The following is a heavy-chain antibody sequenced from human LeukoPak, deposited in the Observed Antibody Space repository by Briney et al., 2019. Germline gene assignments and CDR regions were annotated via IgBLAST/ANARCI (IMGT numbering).Heavy chain of an antibody. J-gene: IGHJ6*02. Sequence: GGSLRLSCAASGFTVSSNYMSWVRQAPGKGLEWASVIYSGGSTYYADSVKGRFTISRDNSKNTLYLQMNSLRAEDTAVYYCARESGYDYVWGRGYYGMDVWGQGTTVTVSS. CDR2: IYSGGST. D-gene: IGHD3-16*01. CDR3: ARESGYDYVWGRGYYGMDV. V-gene: IGHV3-66*01. CDR1: GFTVSSNY.